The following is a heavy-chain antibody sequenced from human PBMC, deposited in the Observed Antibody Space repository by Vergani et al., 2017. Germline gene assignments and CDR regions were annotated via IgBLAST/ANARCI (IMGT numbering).Heavy chain of an antibody. D-gene: IGHD6-19*01. CDR3: ARGYIQSGGYSSGWYLWEYYYMDV. Sequence: QVQLQQWGAGLLKPSETLSLTCAVYGGSFSGYYWSWIRQPPGKGLEWIGEINHSGSTNYNPSLKSRVTISVDTSKNQFSLKLSSVTAADTAVYYCARGYIQSGGYSSGWYLWEYYYMDVWGKGTTVTVSS. CDR2: INHSGST. CDR1: GGSFSGYY. J-gene: IGHJ6*03. V-gene: IGHV4-34*01.